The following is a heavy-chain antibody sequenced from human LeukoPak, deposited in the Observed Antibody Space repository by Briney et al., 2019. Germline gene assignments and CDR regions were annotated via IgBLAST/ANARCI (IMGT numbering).Heavy chain of an antibody. CDR2: INHRGST. J-gene: IGHJ4*02. Sequence: PSETLSLTRAVSGGSFSGYYWSGIRQPPGKGLEWIGEINHRGSTNYNPSLKSRVTISVDTTKNKFSLKLRSVTAADTAVYYCARGSYYDYVWGSYRPSRFDYWGQGTLVTVSS. CDR1: GGSFSGYY. CDR3: ARGSYYDYVWGSYRPSRFDY. D-gene: IGHD3-16*02. V-gene: IGHV4-34*01.